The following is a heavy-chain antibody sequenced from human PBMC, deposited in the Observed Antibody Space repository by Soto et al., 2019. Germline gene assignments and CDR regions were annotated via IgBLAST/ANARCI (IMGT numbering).Heavy chain of an antibody. J-gene: IGHJ4*02. CDR3: AKGSGSYPPALDY. CDR1: GFRFSSNG. Sequence: ASVKVSCAASGFRFSSNGMSWVRQAPGKGLEWISYISDSSGSRYYADSVKGRFTISRDNAKNSLYLQMNSLRAEDTSMYYCAKGSGSYPPALDYWGQGTLVTVSS. V-gene: IGHV3-48*01. CDR2: ISDSSGSR. D-gene: IGHD1-26*01.